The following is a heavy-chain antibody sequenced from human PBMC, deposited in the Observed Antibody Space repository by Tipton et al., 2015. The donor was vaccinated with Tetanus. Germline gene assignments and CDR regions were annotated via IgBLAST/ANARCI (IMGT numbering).Heavy chain of an antibody. D-gene: IGHD2-2*01. CDR1: GGTFNSYA. J-gene: IGHJ6*02. CDR3: ARKWDIVAVSAANYYGLDV. Sequence: QSGAEVKKPGSSVRVSCKTSGGTFNSYAISWVRQAPGQGLEWMGGIIPIFGTAKYAQKFQGRVTITADESTSTAYMELSSLRSEDTAVYYCARKWDIVAVSAANYYGLDVWGQGTTVTVSS. CDR2: IIPIFGTA. V-gene: IGHV1-69*01.